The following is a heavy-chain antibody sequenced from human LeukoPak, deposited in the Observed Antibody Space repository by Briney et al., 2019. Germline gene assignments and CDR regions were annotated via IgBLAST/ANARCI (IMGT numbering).Heavy chain of an antibody. J-gene: IGHJ4*02. V-gene: IGHV4-59*08. Sequence: SETLSLTCTVSGDYISSSYWNWIRQPPGKGLEWIGYFYYSGSTNYNPSLKSRVTISVDTSRNQFSLKLSSVTAADTAVYYCARHANPYSGNWFDYWGQGTLVTVSS. CDR3: ARHANPYSGNWFDY. CDR2: FYYSGST. CDR1: GDYISSSY. D-gene: IGHD6-13*01.